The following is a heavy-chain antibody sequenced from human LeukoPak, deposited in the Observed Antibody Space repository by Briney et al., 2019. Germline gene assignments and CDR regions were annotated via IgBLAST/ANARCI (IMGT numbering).Heavy chain of an antibody. J-gene: IGHJ4*02. D-gene: IGHD1-26*01. Sequence: QAGGSLRLSCAASGFTFSSYWMSWVRQAPGKGLEWVANIKQDGSEKYYVDSVKGRFTISRDNAKNSLYLQMNSLRAEDTAVYYCARDKIVGPTTLDYWGQGTLVTVSS. CDR1: GFTFSSYW. CDR3: ARDKIVGPTTLDY. CDR2: IKQDGSEK. V-gene: IGHV3-7*01.